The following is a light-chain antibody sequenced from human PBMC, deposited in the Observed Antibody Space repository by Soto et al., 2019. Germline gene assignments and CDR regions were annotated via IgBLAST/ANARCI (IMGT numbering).Light chain of an antibody. CDR1: SSNIGSNY. Sequence: QSVLTQPPSASGTPGQRVTISCSGSSSNIGSNYVFWYQQLPGTAPKLLIYNNNQRPSGVPDRFSGSKSGTSASLAIGGLRSEDEADYYCAAWDDSLSGLYVFGTGTQLTVL. J-gene: IGLJ1*01. CDR3: AAWDDSLSGLYV. CDR2: NNN. V-gene: IGLV1-47*02.